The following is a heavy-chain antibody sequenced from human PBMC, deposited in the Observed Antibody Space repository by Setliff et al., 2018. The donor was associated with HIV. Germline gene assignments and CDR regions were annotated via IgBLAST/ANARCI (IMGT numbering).Heavy chain of an antibody. Sequence: GASVKVSCKASGYTLSNYVMTWVRQAPGQRLEWMGWISAGNGNTKYSQTFQDKVTITRDTSASTVYMELGSLRTEDTAIYYCARDGGRGSGWGDYSYYFSMDVLGKGTTVTVSS. CDR3: ARDGGRGSGWGDYSYYFSMDV. CDR2: ISAGNGNT. CDR1: GYTLSNYV. V-gene: IGHV1-3*01. D-gene: IGHD6-19*01. J-gene: IGHJ6*03.